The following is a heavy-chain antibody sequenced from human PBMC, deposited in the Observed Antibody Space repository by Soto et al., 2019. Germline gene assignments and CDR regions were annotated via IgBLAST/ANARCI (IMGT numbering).Heavy chain of an antibody. J-gene: IGHJ4*02. D-gene: IGHD2-8*01. CDR1: GGSISSSSYY. CDR2: IYYSGST. V-gene: IGHV4-39*07. Sequence: SETLSLTCTVSGGSISSSSYYWGWIRQPPGKGLEWIGSIYYSGSTYYNPSLKSRVTISVDTSKNQFSLKLSSVTAADTAVYYCARGPIVLMVYALTYYFDYWGQGTLVTVSS. CDR3: ARGPIVLMVYALTYYFDY.